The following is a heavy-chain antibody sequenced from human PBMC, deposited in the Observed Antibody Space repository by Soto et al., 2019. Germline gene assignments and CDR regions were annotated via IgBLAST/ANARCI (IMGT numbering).Heavy chain of an antibody. V-gene: IGHV3-33*01. J-gene: IGHJ4*02. CDR1: GFTFSSYG. Sequence: GGSLRLSCAASGFTFSSYGMHWVRQAPGKGLEWVAVIWYDGSNKYYADSVKGRFTISRDNSKNTLYLQMNSLRAEDTAVYYCARDSDTAMGNWKHYYFDYWGQGTLVTVSS. CDR2: IWYDGSNK. CDR3: ARDSDTAMGNWKHYYFDY. D-gene: IGHD5-18*01.